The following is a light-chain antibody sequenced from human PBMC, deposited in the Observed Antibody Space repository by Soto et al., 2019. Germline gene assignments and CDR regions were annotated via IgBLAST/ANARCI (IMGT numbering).Light chain of an antibody. Sequence: EVVLTQSPGTLSLSPGERASLSCRASQSVSNNYLAWYQQKPGQSPKLLIFGSSDRATGIPDRFSGSGSGTDFTLTISRLEPEDFAVDYCQQYGSSPPYTFGQGTKQEIK. CDR3: QQYGSSPPYT. CDR2: GSS. V-gene: IGKV3-20*01. CDR1: QSVSNNY. J-gene: IGKJ2*01.